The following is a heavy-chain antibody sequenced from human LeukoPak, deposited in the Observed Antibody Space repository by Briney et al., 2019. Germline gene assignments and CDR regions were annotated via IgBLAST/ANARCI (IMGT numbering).Heavy chain of an antibody. V-gene: IGHV4-61*02. D-gene: IGHD4-17*01. Sequence: SQTLSLTCTVSGGSISSGSYDWGWIRQPAGKGLEWIVRIYTSGSTNYNPSLKSRITISVDTSKNQFSLKLSSVTAADTAVYYCAGSNLLDDYGDYEWSWFDPWGQGTLVTVSS. CDR2: IYTSGST. CDR1: GGSISSGSYD. CDR3: AGSNLLDDYGDYEWSWFDP. J-gene: IGHJ5*02.